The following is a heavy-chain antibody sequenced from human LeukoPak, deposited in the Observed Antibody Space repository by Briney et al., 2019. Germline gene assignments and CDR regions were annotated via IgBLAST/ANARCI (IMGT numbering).Heavy chain of an antibody. D-gene: IGHD3-16*01. CDR3: ARDWDGMDV. V-gene: IGHV1-2*02. CDR1: GYTFTGYY. J-gene: IGHJ6*02. Sequence: ASVNVSCKASGYTFTGYYMHWVRKAPGQGLEWLGWINPNSGGTNFAQKFQGRVTMTRDTSISTAYMELSKLRSDDTAVYYCARDWDGMDVWGQGTTVTVSS. CDR2: INPNSGGT.